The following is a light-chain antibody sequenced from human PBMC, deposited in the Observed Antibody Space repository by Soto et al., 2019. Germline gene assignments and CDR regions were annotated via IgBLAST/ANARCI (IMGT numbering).Light chain of an antibody. CDR3: QQYGSYPPWT. V-gene: IGKV3-20*01. J-gene: IGKJ1*01. Sequence: EIVLTQSPGTLSLSPGERDTLSCRASQSVSSSYLAWYQQKPGQAPRLLIYGASSRATGIPDRFSGSGSGTDFTLTISRLEPEDFALYYCQQYGSYPPWTFGQGTKVEIK. CDR2: GAS. CDR1: QSVSSSY.